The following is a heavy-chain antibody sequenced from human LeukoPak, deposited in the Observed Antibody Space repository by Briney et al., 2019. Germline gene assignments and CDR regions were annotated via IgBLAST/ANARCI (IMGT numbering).Heavy chain of an antibody. J-gene: IGHJ4*02. V-gene: IGHV4-59*01. CDR2: DYYTGST. CDR1: GDFITAYY. D-gene: IGHD1-1*01. CDR3: ASNSATVFDY. Sequence: SETLSLTCTVAGDFITAYYWSWIRRPAGKDLEWIRYDYYTGSTEYNPSLGSRVTTSLDMSNQPFSLNLPSVFAADTAVYYCASNSATVFDYWGQGVLVTVSS.